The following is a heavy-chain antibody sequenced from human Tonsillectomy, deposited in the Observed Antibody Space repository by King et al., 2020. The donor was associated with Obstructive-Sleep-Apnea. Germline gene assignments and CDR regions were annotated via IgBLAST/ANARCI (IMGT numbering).Heavy chain of an antibody. CDR3: AREYCRSTRCQKDATDAFDI. D-gene: IGHD2-2*01. CDR1: GYTFTGYY. J-gene: IGHJ3*02. CDR2: INPNSGGT. V-gene: IGHV1-2*04. Sequence: QLVQSGAEVKKPGASVKVSCKASGYTFTGYYMHWVRQAPGQGLEWMGWINPNSGGTNYAQKFQGWVTMTRDTSISTAYMELSRLRSDDTAVYYCAREYCRSTRCQKDATDAFDIWGQGTMVTVSS.